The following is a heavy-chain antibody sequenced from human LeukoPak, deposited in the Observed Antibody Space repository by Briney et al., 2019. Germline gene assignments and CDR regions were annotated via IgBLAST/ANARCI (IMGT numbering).Heavy chain of an antibody. V-gene: IGHV3-9*01. CDR3: AKTRSSTANWFDP. D-gene: IGHD6-13*01. CDR1: GFTFDDYA. Sequence: GGSLRLSCAASGFTFDDYAMHWVRQAPGKGLEWVSGISWNSGSIGYADSVKGRFTISRGNAKNSLYLQMNSLRAEDTALYYCAKTRSSTANWFDPWGQGTLVTVSS. J-gene: IGHJ5*02. CDR2: ISWNSGSI.